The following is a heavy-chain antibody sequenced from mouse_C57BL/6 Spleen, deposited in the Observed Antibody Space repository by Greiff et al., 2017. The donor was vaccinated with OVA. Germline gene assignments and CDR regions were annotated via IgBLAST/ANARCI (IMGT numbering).Heavy chain of an antibody. J-gene: IGHJ2*01. D-gene: IGHD1-1*01. CDR3: ARHYCGSKEYYFDY. CDR1: GFNIKDYY. CDR2: IDPEDGDT. Sequence: SGAELVKPGASVKLSCTASGFNIKDYYMHWVKQRTEQGLEWIGRIDPEDGDTKYAPKFQGKATITADTSSNTAYLQLSSLTSEDTAVYDCARHYCGSKEYYFDYWGQGTTLTVSS. V-gene: IGHV14-2*01.